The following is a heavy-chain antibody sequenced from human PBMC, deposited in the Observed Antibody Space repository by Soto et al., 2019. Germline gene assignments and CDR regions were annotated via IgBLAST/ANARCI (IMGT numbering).Heavy chain of an antibody. J-gene: IGHJ6*02. Sequence: PGGSLRLSCAASGFTFSSYGMHWVRQAPGKGLEWVAVISYDGSNKYYADSVKGRFTISRDNSKNTLYLQMNSLRAEDTAVYYFLKALIGWNDGMYVWGQGTTVTVS. CDR1: GFTFSSYG. D-gene: IGHD1-1*01. V-gene: IGHV3-30*18. CDR2: ISYDGSNK. CDR3: LKALIGWNDGMYV.